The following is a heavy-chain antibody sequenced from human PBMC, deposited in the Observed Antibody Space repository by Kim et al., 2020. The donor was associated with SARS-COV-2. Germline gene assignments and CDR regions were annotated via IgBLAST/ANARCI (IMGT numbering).Heavy chain of an antibody. J-gene: IGHJ4*02. V-gene: IGHV3-23*02. CDR3: ARDRRVSESDEPREDF. Sequence: ASVKGRFTVSRDNSKNTHYLQMNSLRVEDTAIYYCARDRRVSESDEPREDFWGQGTLVTVSS. D-gene: IGHD3-10*01.